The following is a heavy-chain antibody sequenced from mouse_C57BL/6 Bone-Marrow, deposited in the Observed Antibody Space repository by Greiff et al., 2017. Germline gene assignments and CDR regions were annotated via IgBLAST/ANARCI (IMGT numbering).Heavy chain of an antibody. V-gene: IGHV1-77*01. J-gene: IGHJ2*01. D-gene: IGHD1-1*01. CDR1: GYTFTDYY. Sequence: VQLQESGAELVKPGASVKISCKASGYTFTDYYINWVKQRPGQGLEWIGKIGPGSGSTYYNEKFKGKATLTADKSSSTAYMQVSSLTSEYSAVYFCAREGITTVVAPYYVYYWGQGTTLTVSS. CDR3: AREGITTVVAPYYVYY. CDR2: IGPGSGST.